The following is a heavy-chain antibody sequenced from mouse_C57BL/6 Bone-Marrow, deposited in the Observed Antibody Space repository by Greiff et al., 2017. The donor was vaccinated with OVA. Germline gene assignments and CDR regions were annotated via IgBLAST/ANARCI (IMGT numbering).Heavy chain of an antibody. Sequence: VQLQQSGAELARPGASVKMSCKASGYTFTSYTMHWVKQRPGQGLEWIGYINPSSGYTKYNQKFKDKATLTADKSSSTAYMQLSSLTSEDSAVYYCADSNNGAYWGQGTLVTVSA. CDR1: GYTFTSYT. CDR2: INPSSGYT. J-gene: IGHJ3*01. CDR3: ADSNNGAY. V-gene: IGHV1-4*01. D-gene: IGHD2-5*01.